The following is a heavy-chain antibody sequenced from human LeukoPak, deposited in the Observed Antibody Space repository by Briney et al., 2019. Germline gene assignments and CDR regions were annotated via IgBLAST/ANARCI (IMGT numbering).Heavy chain of an antibody. CDR3: AILPSKVVVPAAHQDY. CDR2: ISAYNGNT. CDR1: GYTFTSYG. V-gene: IGHV1-18*01. D-gene: IGHD2-2*01. J-gene: IGHJ4*02. Sequence: GATVKVSCKASGYTFTSYGISWVRQAPGQGLEWMGWISAYNGNTNYAQKLQGRVTMTTDTSTSTAYMELRSLRSDDTAVYYCAILPSKVVVPAAHQDYWGQGTLVTVPS.